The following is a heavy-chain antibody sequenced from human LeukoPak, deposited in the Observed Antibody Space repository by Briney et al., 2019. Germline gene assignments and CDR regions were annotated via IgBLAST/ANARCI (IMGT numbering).Heavy chain of an antibody. CDR3: ARVLTPQGIAAAEDNNWFDP. Sequence: ASVKVSCKASGYTFTSYGISWVRQAPGQGLEWMGWISAYNGNTNYAQKLQGRVTMTTDTSTSTAYMELRSLRSDDTAVYYCARVLTPQGIAAAEDNNWFDPWGQGTLVAGSS. CDR1: GYTFTSYG. CDR2: ISAYNGNT. D-gene: IGHD6-13*01. J-gene: IGHJ5*02. V-gene: IGHV1-18*01.